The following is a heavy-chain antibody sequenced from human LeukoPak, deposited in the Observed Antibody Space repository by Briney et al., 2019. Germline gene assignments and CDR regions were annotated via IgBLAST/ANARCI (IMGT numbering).Heavy chain of an antibody. V-gene: IGHV6-1*01. Sequence: SQTLSLTCAISGGSVSTNSATWTWFRQSPSRGLEWLGRTYYRSKWYNDYAVPMKSRITINPDTSKHQFSLQLNSVTPEDTAVYYCARLVGASWFDSWGQGTLVTVSS. CDR3: ARLVGASWFDS. J-gene: IGHJ5*01. CDR2: TYYRSKWYN. D-gene: IGHD1-26*01. CDR1: GGSVSTNSAT.